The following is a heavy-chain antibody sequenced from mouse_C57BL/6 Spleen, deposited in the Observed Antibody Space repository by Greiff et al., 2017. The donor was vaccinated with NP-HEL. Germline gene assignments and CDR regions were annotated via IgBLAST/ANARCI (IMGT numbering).Heavy chain of an antibody. D-gene: IGHD2-3*01. Sequence: EVMLVQSGGGLVQPGGSLSLSCAASGFTFTDYYMSWVRQPPGKALEWLGFLRNKANGYTTEYSASVKGRFTISIDNSQSILYLQMNALRAEDSATYYCARSLVYEDFDVWGKGTTVTVSS. CDR1: GFTFTDYY. J-gene: IGHJ1*03. CDR2: LRNKANGYTT. CDR3: ARSLVYEDFDV. V-gene: IGHV7-3*01.